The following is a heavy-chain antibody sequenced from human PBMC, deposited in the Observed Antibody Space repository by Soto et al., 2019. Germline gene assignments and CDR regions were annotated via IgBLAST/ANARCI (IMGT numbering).Heavy chain of an antibody. J-gene: IGHJ6*02. D-gene: IGHD6-13*01. CDR3: AREQGSSSRGFPYYYYGMDV. CDR1: GYTFTSTW. CDR2: INPSGGST. V-gene: IGHV1-46*03. Sequence: ASVKVSCKASGYTFTSTWMHWVRQAPGQGLEWMGIINPSGGSTSYAQKFQGRVTMTRDTSTSTVYMELSSLRSEDTAVYYCAREQGSSSRGFPYYYYGMDVWGQGTTVTVSS.